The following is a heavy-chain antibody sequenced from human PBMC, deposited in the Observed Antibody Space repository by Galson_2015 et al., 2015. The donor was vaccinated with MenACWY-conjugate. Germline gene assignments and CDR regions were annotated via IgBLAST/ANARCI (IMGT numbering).Heavy chain of an antibody. CDR1: GFTFSSYS. V-gene: IGHV3-48*04. J-gene: IGHJ6*02. CDR3: VRHSGIAGTGTRRMDV. D-gene: IGHD6-13*01. Sequence: SLRLSCAASGFTFSSYSMNWDRQAPGKGLEWVSYISSSSSTIYYADSVKGRLTISRDNAKNSVYLQMNSLRAEDTAVYHCVRHSGIAGTGTRRMDVWGQGTTVTVSS. CDR2: ISSSSSTI.